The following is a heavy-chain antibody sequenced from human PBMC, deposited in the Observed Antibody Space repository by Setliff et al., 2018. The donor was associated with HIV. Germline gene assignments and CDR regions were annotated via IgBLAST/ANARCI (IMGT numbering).Heavy chain of an antibody. V-gene: IGHV4-4*07. J-gene: IGHJ4*02. D-gene: IGHD3-22*01. Sequence: PSETLSLTCTVSGGSISSYYWSWIRQPAGKGLEWIERIYTSGSTNYNPSLKSRVTMSVDTSKNQFSLKLSSVTAADTAVYYCARGLSFYDPGGFDYWGQGTLVTVSS. CDR1: GGSISSYY. CDR3: ARGLSFYDPGGFDY. CDR2: IYTSGST.